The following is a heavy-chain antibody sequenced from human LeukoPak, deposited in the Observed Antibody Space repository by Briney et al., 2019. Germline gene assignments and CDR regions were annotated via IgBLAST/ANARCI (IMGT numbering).Heavy chain of an antibody. CDR2: ISAYNGNT. CDR3: ARELYYDSSGLGY. CDR1: GYTLTELS. Sequence: GASVKVSCKVSGYTLTELSMHWVRQAPGQGLEWMGWISAYNGNTNYAQKLQGRVTMTTDTSTSTAYMELSSLRSEDTAVYYCARELYYDSSGLGYWGQGTLVTVSS. V-gene: IGHV1-18*01. J-gene: IGHJ4*02. D-gene: IGHD3-22*01.